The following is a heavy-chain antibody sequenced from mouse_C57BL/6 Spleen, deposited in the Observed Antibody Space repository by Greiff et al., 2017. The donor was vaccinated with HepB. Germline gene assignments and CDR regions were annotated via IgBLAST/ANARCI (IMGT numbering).Heavy chain of an antibody. Sequence: QVQLKQSGPELVKPGASVKISCKASGYAFSSSWMNWVKQRPGKGLEWIGRIYPGDGDTNYNGKFKGKATLTADKSSSTAYMQLSSLTSEDSAVYFCARSPLMITTGHYYAMDYWGQGTSVTVSS. J-gene: IGHJ4*01. CDR3: ARSPLMITTGHYYAMDY. CDR1: GYAFSSSW. V-gene: IGHV1-82*01. CDR2: IYPGDGDT. D-gene: IGHD2-4*01.